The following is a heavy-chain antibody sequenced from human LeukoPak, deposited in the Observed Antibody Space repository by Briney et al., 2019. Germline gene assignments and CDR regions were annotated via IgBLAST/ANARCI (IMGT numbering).Heavy chain of an antibody. CDR1: GYTFTSYD. D-gene: IGHD1-20*01. Sequence: ASVKVSCKASGYTFTSYDINWVRQATGQGLEWMGWMNPNSGNTGYAQKFQGRVTMTRNTSISTAYMELSSLRSEDTAVYYCARSFNNWHYLDYWGQGTLVTVSS. CDR2: MNPNSGNT. CDR3: ARSFNNWHYLDY. J-gene: IGHJ4*02. V-gene: IGHV1-8*01.